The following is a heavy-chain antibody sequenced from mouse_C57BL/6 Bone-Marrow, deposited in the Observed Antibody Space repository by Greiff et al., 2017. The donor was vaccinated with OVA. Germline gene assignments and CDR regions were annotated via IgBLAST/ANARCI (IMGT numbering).Heavy chain of an antibody. J-gene: IGHJ2*01. CDR2: IYPGDGDT. D-gene: IGHD4-1*01. CDR1: GYAFSSYW. CDR3: AREGTGTCFDY. V-gene: IGHV1-80*01. Sequence: QVQLQQSGAELVKPGASVKISCKASGYAFSSYWMNWVKQRPGQGLEWIGQIYPGDGDTNYNGKFKGKATLTADKSSSTAYMQLSSLTSEDSAVYFCAREGTGTCFDYWGQGTTLTVSS.